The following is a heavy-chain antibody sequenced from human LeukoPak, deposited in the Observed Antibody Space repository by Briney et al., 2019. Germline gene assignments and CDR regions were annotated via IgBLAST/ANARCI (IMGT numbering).Heavy chain of an antibody. CDR1: GFSFSSDG. D-gene: IGHD6-13*01. V-gene: IGHV3-30*18. CDR2: ISNDGNRK. J-gene: IGHJ4*02. Sequence: GGSLRLSCAASGFSFSSDGMHWVRQAPGKGLEWVAFISNDGNRKYYADSVKGRFTISRDKSESTLYVQMNSLRAEDTAVYYCAKDRSTTWSLDYWGQGTLVTVSS. CDR3: AKDRSTTWSLDY.